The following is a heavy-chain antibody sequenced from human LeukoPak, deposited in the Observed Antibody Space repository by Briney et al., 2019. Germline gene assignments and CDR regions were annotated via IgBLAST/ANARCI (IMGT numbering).Heavy chain of an antibody. CDR1: GYTFSGFT. D-gene: IGHD1-14*01. Sequence: ASVKVSCKASGYTFSGFTMSWVRQVPGQGLELMGWINTNTGNPTYAQGFTGRYVFSLDTSVSTAYLQISSLNPDDTAVYYCARKKVEPDRFFDYWGQGTLVTVSS. J-gene: IGHJ4*02. V-gene: IGHV7-4-1*02. CDR2: INTNTGNP. CDR3: ARKKVEPDRFFDY.